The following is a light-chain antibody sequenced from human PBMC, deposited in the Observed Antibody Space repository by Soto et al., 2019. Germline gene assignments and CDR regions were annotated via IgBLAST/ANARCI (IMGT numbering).Light chain of an antibody. CDR2: EGT. J-gene: IGLJ1*01. CDR3: CSYAGNGYV. CDR1: PSNVGGYNL. V-gene: IGLV2-23*01. Sequence: QSALTQPASVSGSPGKSITISCTGTPSNVGGYNLVSWYQQHPGRAPELIIYEGTQRPSGVSARFSGSKSGNTASLTISGLQADDEADYYCCSYAGNGYVFGTGTKLTVL.